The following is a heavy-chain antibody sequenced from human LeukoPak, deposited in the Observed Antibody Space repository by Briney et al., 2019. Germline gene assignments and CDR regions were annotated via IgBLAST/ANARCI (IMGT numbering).Heavy chain of an antibody. Sequence: GASVKVSCRASGYTFTSYGISWVRQAPGQGLEWMGWISAYNGNTNYAQKLQGRVTMTTDTSTSTAYMELRSLRSDDTAVYYCARDKGRLVVPAADGYYYYGMDVWGQGTTVTVSS. CDR3: ARDKGRLVVPAADGYYYYGMDV. J-gene: IGHJ6*02. CDR2: ISAYNGNT. D-gene: IGHD2-2*01. V-gene: IGHV1-18*01. CDR1: GYTFTSYG.